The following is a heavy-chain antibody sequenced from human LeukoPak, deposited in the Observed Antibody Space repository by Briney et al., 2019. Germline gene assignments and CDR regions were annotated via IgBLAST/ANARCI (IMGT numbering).Heavy chain of an antibody. CDR3: ARESGEYGMDV. CDR2: ISYDGSNK. CDR1: GFTFSSYA. Sequence: GGSLRLSCAASGFTFSSYAMHWVRQAPGKGLEWVAVISYDGSNKYYADSVKGRFTISRDNSKNTLYLQMNSLRAGDTAVYYCARESGEYGMDVWGQGTTVTVSS. D-gene: IGHD1-26*01. V-gene: IGHV3-30*04. J-gene: IGHJ6*02.